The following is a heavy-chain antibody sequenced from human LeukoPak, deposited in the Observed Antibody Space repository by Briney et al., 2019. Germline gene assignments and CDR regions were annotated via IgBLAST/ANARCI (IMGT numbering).Heavy chain of an antibody. J-gene: IGHJ4*02. CDR1: GFTFSNAW. CDR3: TTATGDYDFWSGLDY. D-gene: IGHD3-3*01. V-gene: IGHV3-15*01. CDR2: IKSKTDGGTT. Sequence: GSLRLSCAASGFTFSNAWMSWVRQAPGKGLEWVGRIKSKTDGGTTDYAAPVKGRFTISRDDSKNTLYLQMNSLKTEDTAVYYCTTATGDYDFWSGLDYWGQGTLVTVSS.